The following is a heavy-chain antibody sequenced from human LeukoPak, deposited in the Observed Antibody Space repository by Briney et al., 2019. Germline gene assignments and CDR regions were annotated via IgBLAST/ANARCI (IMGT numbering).Heavy chain of an antibody. CDR3: ARTDYYDKSINY. CDR2: ISTGSSFI. V-gene: IGHV3-21*01. D-gene: IGHD3-22*01. J-gene: IGHJ4*02. CDR1: GFTFSSYS. Sequence: GGSLRLSCAASGFTFSSYSMNWVRQAPGKGLEWVSSISTGSSFIYYADSVKGRFTISGDIAKNSLYLQMNSLRAEDTAVYCCARTDYYDKSINYWGQGTLVTVSS.